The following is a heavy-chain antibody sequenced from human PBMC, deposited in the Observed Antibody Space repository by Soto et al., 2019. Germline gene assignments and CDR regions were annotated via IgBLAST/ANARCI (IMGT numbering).Heavy chain of an antibody. CDR2: IDPSDSYT. D-gene: IGHD2-2*03. CDR1: GYSFTSYW. J-gene: IGHJ6*02. CDR3: ARLGIVVVPAAIAYYGMDV. V-gene: IGHV5-10-1*01. Sequence: GESLKISGKGSGYSFTSYWISWVRQMPGKGLEWMGRIDPSDSYTNYSPSFQGHVTISADKSISTAYLQWSSLKASDTAMYYCARLGIVVVPAAIAYYGMDVWGQGTTVTVSS.